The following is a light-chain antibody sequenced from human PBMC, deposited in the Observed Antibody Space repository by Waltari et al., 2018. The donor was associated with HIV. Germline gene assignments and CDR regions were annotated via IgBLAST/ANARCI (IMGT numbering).Light chain of an antibody. CDR2: DND. CDR1: SSNIGNNY. J-gene: IGLJ3*02. CDR3: GTWDSSLSAWV. Sequence: QSVLTQPPSVSAAPGQKVTISCSGSSSNIGNNYVSWYQHLPGTAPKLLIYDNDKRPSGIPDRFSGPKAGTAATLGITGLQTGDEADYYCGTWDSSLSAWVFGGGTKLTVL. V-gene: IGLV1-51*01.